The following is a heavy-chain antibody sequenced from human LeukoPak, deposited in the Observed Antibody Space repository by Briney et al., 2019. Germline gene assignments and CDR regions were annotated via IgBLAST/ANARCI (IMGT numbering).Heavy chain of an antibody. CDR3: ASYGDYEEDYYYYYMDV. D-gene: IGHD4-17*01. Sequence: SETLSLTCAVYGGSFSGYYWSWIRQPPGKGLEWIGEINHSGSTNYNPSLKSRVTISVDTSKNQFSLKLSSVTAADTAVYYCASYGDYEEDYYYYYMDVWGKGTTVTVSS. CDR1: GGSFSGYY. J-gene: IGHJ6*03. V-gene: IGHV4-34*01. CDR2: INHSGST.